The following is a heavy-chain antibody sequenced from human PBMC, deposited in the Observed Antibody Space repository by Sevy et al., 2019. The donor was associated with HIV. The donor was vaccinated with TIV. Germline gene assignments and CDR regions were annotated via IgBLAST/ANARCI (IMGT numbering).Heavy chain of an antibody. CDR1: GFTVNDKY. D-gene: IGHD6-19*01. CDR2: IFSSGST. V-gene: IGHV3-66*02. J-gene: IGHJ4*02. CDR3: VSLFLSYRSGWSYFHY. Sequence: GGSLRLSCAISGFTVNDKYIIWVRQAPGKGLECVSVIFSSGSTYYADSAKARFTISRDNSKNTVDLQMNSVRAEDTAVYYCVSLFLSYRSGWSYFHYWGQGTLVTVSS.